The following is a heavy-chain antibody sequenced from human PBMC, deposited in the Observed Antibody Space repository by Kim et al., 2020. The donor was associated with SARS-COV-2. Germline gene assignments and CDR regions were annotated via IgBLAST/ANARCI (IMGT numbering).Heavy chain of an antibody. V-gene: IGHV4-34*01. CDR3: ARDPYSSGRVYGMDV. D-gene: IGHD6-19*01. J-gene: IGHJ6*02. Sequence: SETLSLTCAVYGGSFSGYYWSWIRQPPGKGLEWIGEINHSGSTNYNPSLKSRVTISVDTSKNQFSLKLSSVTAADTAVYYCARDPYSSGRVYGMDVWGQGTTVTVSS. CDR2: INHSGST. CDR1: GGSFSGYY.